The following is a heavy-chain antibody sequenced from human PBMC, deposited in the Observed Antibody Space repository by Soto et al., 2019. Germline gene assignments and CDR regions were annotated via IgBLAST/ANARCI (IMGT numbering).Heavy chain of an antibody. D-gene: IGHD6-19*01. CDR1: GGSISSSSHY. CDR2: IYYSGST. CDR3: ARRERAGVTGWWFDP. J-gene: IGHJ5*02. V-gene: IGHV4-39*01. Sequence: QLQLQESGPGLVKPSETLSLSCTVSGGSISSSSHYWGWIRQSPGRGLEWIGSIYYSGSTYYNPSLKSRVTLSVDTSNNECSLRVRSVTAADTAVYYCARRERAGVTGWWFDPWGQGTLVTVSS.